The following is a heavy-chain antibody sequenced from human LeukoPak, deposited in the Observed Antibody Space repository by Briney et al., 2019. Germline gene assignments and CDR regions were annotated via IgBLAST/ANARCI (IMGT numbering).Heavy chain of an antibody. J-gene: IGHJ6*02. CDR2: ISAYNGNT. CDR3: ASGDYYDSSAQGGMDV. D-gene: IGHD3-22*01. V-gene: IGHV1-18*01. CDR1: GYTFTSYG. Sequence: ASVKVSCKASGYTFTSYGISWVRQAPGQGLEWMGWISAYNGNTNYAQKLQGRVTMTTDTSTSTAYMELRSLRSDDTAVYYCASGDYYDSSAQGGMDVWGQGTTVTVSS.